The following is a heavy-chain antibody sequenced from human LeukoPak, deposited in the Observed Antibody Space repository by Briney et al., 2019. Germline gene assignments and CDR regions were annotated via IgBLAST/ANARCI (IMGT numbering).Heavy chain of an antibody. V-gene: IGHV3-23*01. J-gene: IGHJ4*02. CDR2: ISGSGVNT. Sequence: GESLKISCKASGYIFGNYWIGWVRQAPGKGLERVSGISGSGVNTYHADSVKGRFTISRDNSKNTLYLQMNSLRAEDTAIFYCVAKRELFWKEGHFWGQGNLVTVSS. CDR1: GYIFGNYW. CDR3: VAKRELFWKEGHF. D-gene: IGHD3-10*01.